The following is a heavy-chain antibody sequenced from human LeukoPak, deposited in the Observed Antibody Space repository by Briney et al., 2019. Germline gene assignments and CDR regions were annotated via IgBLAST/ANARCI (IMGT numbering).Heavy chain of an antibody. CDR1: GGSISSSSYY. CDR2: IYYSGST. Sequence: SETLSLTCTVSGGSISSSSYYWGWIRQPPGKGLEWIGSIYYSGSTYYNPSLKSRVTISVDTSKNQFSLKLSSVTAADTAVYYCASPDGDCSSASCPFDYWGQGTLVTVSS. CDR3: ASPDGDCSSASCPFDY. D-gene: IGHD2-2*01. V-gene: IGHV4-39*01. J-gene: IGHJ4*02.